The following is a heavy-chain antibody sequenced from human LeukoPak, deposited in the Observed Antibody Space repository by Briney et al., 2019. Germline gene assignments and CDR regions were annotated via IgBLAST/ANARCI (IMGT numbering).Heavy chain of an antibody. CDR1: GGSISSYY. J-gene: IGHJ4*02. V-gene: IGHV4-59*08. CDR2: IYYSGST. D-gene: IGHD4-17*01. Sequence: SSETLSLTCTVSGGSISSYYWSWIRQPPGKGLEWIGYIYYSGSTNYNPSLKSRVTISVDTSKNQFSLKLSSVTAADTAVYYCARQDYGDYAVDYWGQGTLVTVSS. CDR3: ARQDYGDYAVDY.